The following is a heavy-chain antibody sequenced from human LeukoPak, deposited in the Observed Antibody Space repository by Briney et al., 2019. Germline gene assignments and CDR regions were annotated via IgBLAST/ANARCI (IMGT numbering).Heavy chain of an antibody. CDR2: INPSGGST. CDR1: GYSFTSYY. V-gene: IGHV1-46*01. CDR3: ARWTTTYLDY. J-gene: IGHJ4*02. D-gene: IGHD4-11*01. Sequence: ASVKVSCKASGYSFTSYYIHWVRQAPGQGLEWMGIINPSGGSTSFAQKFQGRVTMTTDTSTITVYMELSSLRSEDTAVYYCARWTTTYLDYWGQGTLVTVSS.